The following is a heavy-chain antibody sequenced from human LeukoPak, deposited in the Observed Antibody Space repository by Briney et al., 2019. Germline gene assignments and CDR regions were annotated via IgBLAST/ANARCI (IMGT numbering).Heavy chain of an antibody. V-gene: IGHV4-59*01. Sequence: SETLSLTCTVSGGSISSYYWSWIRQPPGKGLEWIGYIYYSGSTNYNPSLKSRVTISVVTSKNQFSLKLSSVTAADTAVYYCARDRQAYYYGMDVWGQGTTVTVSS. CDR1: GGSISSYY. CDR2: IYYSGST. J-gene: IGHJ6*02. CDR3: ARDRQAYYYGMDV.